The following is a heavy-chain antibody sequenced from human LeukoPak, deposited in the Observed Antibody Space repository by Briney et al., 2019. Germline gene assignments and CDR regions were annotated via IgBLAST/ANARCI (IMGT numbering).Heavy chain of an antibody. CDR3: ARTPPVAAAGSFDY. CDR1: GFSLSTSGMC. Sequence: SGPTLVNPTQTLTLTCTFSGFSLSTSGMCVSWIRQPPGKALEWLARIDWDDDKYYSTSLKTRLTISMDTSKNQVVLTMTNMDPVDTATYCCARTPPVAAAGSFDYWGQGTLVTVSS. D-gene: IGHD6-13*01. CDR2: IDWDDDK. V-gene: IGHV2-70*11. J-gene: IGHJ4*02.